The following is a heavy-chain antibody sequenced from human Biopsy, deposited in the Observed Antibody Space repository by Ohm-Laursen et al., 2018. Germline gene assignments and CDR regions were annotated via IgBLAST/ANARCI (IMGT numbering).Heavy chain of an antibody. V-gene: IGHV3-33*01. Sequence: SSLRLSCVASGFNFSAYGMHWVRQAPDKGLEWVALTWDDGSHQYYADSVKGRFTISRDNSKNSLYLHINTLRVEDTAVYYCVTDRLDDITKVRGIMTDWGQGTLVIVSS. CDR2: TWDDGSHQ. D-gene: IGHD3-10*01. CDR3: VTDRLDDITKVRGIMTD. J-gene: IGHJ4*02. CDR1: GFNFSAYG.